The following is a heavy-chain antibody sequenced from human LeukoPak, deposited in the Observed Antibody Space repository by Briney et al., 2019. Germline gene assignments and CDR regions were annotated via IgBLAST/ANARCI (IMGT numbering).Heavy chain of an antibody. CDR1: GFTFSNYA. CDR3: VKGNTMIRGPFDY. D-gene: IGHD3-10*01. Sequence: GGSLRLSCSASGFTFSNYAMHWVRQAPGKGLEYVSAITSSRANTHHADSLKGRFTISRDNSKNTLFLQMSGLRTEDTAVYYCVKGNTMIRGPFDYWGQGTLVTVSS. J-gene: IGHJ4*02. CDR2: ITSSRANT. V-gene: IGHV3-64D*09.